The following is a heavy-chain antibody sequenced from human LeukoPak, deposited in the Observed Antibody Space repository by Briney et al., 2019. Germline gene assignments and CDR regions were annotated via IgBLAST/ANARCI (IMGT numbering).Heavy chain of an antibody. V-gene: IGHV3-21*01. CDR3: ARARGGDSSGYFREFNY. J-gene: IGHJ4*02. CDR1: GFSFSNYW. D-gene: IGHD3-22*01. CDR2: ISSSSSYI. Sequence: GGSLRLSCAASGFSFSNYWMHWVRQAPGKGLEWVSSISSSSSYIYYADSVKGRFTISRDNAKNSLYLQMNSLRAEDTAVYYCARARGGDSSGYFREFNYWGQGTLSPSPQ.